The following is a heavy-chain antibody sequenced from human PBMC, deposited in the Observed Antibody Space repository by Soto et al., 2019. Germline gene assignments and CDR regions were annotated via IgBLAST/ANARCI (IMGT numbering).Heavy chain of an antibody. J-gene: IGHJ4*02. D-gene: IGHD3-10*01. CDR2: INYVGRTS. CDR3: ARFRRNYFDY. CDR1: GDSMSGFY. Sequence: SETLSLTCTVSGDSMSGFYWSWIRQTPGKGLEWIGYINYVGRTSYYSPSLQSRVTISLDSSKNQFSLILSSVTAADTAVYFCARFRRNYFDYWGQGTPVTVSS. V-gene: IGHV4-59*01.